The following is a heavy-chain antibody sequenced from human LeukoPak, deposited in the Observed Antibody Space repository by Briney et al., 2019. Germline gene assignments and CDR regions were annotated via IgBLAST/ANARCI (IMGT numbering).Heavy chain of an antibody. CDR3: ARQGPLTTAVTTRTNPFDY. D-gene: IGHD4-11*01. CDR2: IYYSGST. J-gene: IGHJ4*02. CDR1: GGSISSSY. Sequence: SETLSLTCTVSGGSISSSYWSWLRQPPGKGLEWLGYIYYSGSTNYNPSLKSRVTISVDTSKNQFSLKLNSVTAADTAVYYCARQGPLTTAVTTRTNPFDYWGQGTLVTVSS. V-gene: IGHV4-59*08.